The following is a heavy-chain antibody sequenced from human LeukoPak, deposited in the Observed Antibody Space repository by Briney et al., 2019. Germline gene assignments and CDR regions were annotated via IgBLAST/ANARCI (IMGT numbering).Heavy chain of an antibody. D-gene: IGHD3-3*01. Sequence: ASVKVSCKASGYTFTSYYMHWVRQAPGQGLEWMGIINPSGGSTSYAQKFQGRVTMTRDTSTSTVYMELSSLRSEDTAVHYCARDRNTIFGVVIYWFDPWGQGTLVTVSS. CDR3: ARDRNTIFGVVIYWFDP. CDR2: INPSGGST. V-gene: IGHV1-46*01. CDR1: GYTFTSYY. J-gene: IGHJ5*02.